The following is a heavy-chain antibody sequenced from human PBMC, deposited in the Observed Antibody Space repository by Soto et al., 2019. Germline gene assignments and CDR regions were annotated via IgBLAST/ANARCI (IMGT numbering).Heavy chain of an antibody. D-gene: IGHD6-19*01. Sequence: SLRLFCVASGFTFDDCAMHCVRQARGKGREWVSGISWNSGSIGYADSVKGRFTISRDNAKNSLYLQMNSLRAEDTALYYCAKDMKAVAGQIDYWGQGTLVTVSS. V-gene: IGHV3-9*01. CDR3: AKDMKAVAGQIDY. J-gene: IGHJ4*02. CDR1: GFTFDDCA. CDR2: ISWNSGSI.